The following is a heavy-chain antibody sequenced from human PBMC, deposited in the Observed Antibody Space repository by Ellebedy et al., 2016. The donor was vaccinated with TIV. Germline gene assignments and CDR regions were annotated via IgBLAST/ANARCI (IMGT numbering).Heavy chain of an antibody. V-gene: IGHV3-33*01. J-gene: IGHJ6*02. CDR1: GFTFSSYA. Sequence: GESLKISXAASGFTFSSYAMHWVRQAPGKGLEWVAVIWYDGSNKYYADSVKGRFTISRDNSKNTLYVQMNSLRAEDTAVYYCARDGRSSTYYYDSSNYYSYYYYGMDVWGQGTTVTVSS. CDR2: IWYDGSNK. CDR3: ARDGRSSTYYYDSSNYYSYYYYGMDV. D-gene: IGHD3-22*01.